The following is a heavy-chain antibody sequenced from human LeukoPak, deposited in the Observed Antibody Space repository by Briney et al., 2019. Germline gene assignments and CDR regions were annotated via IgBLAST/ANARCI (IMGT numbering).Heavy chain of an antibody. CDR1: GYTFTGYY. Sequence: GASVKVSCKASGYTFTGYYMHWVRQAPGQGLEWMGWINPHSGGTNYAQKFQGRVTMTRDTSISTAYMELSRLRSDDTAVYYCARDGSALWFGELLLSSYYYYYYMDVWGKGTTVTVSS. CDR2: INPHSGGT. CDR3: ARDGSALWFGELLLSSYYYYYYMDV. V-gene: IGHV1-2*02. J-gene: IGHJ6*03. D-gene: IGHD3-10*01.